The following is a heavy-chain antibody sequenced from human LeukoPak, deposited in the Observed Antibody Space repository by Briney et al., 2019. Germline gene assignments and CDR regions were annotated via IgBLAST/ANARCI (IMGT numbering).Heavy chain of an antibody. V-gene: IGHV4-4*02. CDR3: AIDNGAIRAYYYHGMDV. D-gene: IGHD2-8*01. CDR2: IYHSGSI. Sequence: SETLSLTCAVSGGSISSRNWWSWVRQPPGKGLEWIGEIYHSGSINYDPSLKSRVTISVDKSKNQLSLRLTSVTAADTAVYYCAIDNGAIRAYYYHGMDVWGQGTTVTVSS. CDR1: GGSISSRNW. J-gene: IGHJ6*02.